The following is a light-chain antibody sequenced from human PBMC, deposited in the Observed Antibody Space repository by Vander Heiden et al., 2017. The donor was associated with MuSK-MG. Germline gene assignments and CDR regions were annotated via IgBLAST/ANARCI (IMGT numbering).Light chain of an antibody. CDR2: KAS. V-gene: IGKV1-5*03. CDR3: QQYNSYSPYT. Sequence: DIQMTQSPSTLSASVGDRVTITCRASQSISSWLAWYQQKPGKAPKLLIYKASSLESGVPSRFSGIYSGTEFTLTISSLQPDDFATYYCQQYNSYSPYTFGQGTKLEIK. J-gene: IGKJ2*01. CDR1: QSISSW.